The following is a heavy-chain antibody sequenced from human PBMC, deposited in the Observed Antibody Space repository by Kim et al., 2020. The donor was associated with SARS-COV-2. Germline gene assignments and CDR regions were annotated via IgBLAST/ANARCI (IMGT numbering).Heavy chain of an antibody. D-gene: IGHD7-27*01. J-gene: IGHJ6*02. Sequence: SETLSLTCTVSGGSISSYYWSWIRQPPGKGLEWIGYIYYSGSTNYNPSLKSRVTISVDTSKNQFSLKLSSVTAADAAVYYCARHVAWGDYYYYGMDVWGQGTTVTVSS. CDR2: IYYSGST. CDR1: GGSISSYY. V-gene: IGHV4-59*08. CDR3: ARHVAWGDYYYYGMDV.